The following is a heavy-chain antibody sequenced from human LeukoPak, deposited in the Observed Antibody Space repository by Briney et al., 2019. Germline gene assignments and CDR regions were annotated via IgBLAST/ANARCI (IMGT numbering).Heavy chain of an antibody. CDR2: ISDSGDGT. J-gene: IGHJ4*02. Sequence: PGGSLRLPCAASEFTFSSYAMSWVRQAPGKGLERVSSISDSGDGTFYADSVKGRFAISRDNSKNTLYLQMNSLRAEDTAVYYCAKDVGADIVVDYFDYWGQGTLVTVSS. CDR1: EFTFSSYA. D-gene: IGHD2-21*01. V-gene: IGHV3-23*01. CDR3: AKDVGADIVVDYFDY.